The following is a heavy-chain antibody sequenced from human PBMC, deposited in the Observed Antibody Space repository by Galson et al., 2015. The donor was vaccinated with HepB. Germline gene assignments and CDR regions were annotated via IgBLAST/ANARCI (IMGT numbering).Heavy chain of an antibody. J-gene: IGHJ6*02. Sequence: SVKVSCKASGYTFTGYYMHWVRQAPGQGLEWMGWINPNSGGTNYAQKFQGRVTMTRDTSISTAYMELSRLRSDDTAVYYCARAGIAVAGRPPHYYGMDVWGQGTTVTVSS. CDR2: INPNSGGT. CDR1: GYTFTGYY. D-gene: IGHD6-19*01. CDR3: ARAGIAVAGRPPHYYGMDV. V-gene: IGHV1-2*02.